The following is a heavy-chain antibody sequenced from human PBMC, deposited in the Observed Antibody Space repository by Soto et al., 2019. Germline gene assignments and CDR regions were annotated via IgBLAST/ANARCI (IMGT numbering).Heavy chain of an antibody. J-gene: IGHJ5*02. V-gene: IGHV3-23*01. CDR3: AKNQGVELVPLATVDWFDP. D-gene: IGHD1-26*01. CDR2: ISGSGFKK. CDR1: GFTFSSYS. Sequence: WGSLRLSCAASGFTFSSYSMSWVRQAPGKGLEWISSISGSGFKKYYADSVKGRFTISRDNSKSTVYLELNNLSAEDTAVYHCAKNQGVELVPLATVDWFDPWGQGSVVTVSS.